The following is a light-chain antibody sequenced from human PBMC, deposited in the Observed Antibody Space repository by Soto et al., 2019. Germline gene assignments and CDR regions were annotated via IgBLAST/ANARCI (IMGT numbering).Light chain of an antibody. CDR2: DAS. J-gene: IGKJ1*01. Sequence: DIQMTQSPSTLSASVGDRVTITCRASQRISTWLAWYQQKPGKAPKLLIYDASSLESGVPSRFSGSGSGTEFTLTISSLQPDDFATYYCQQYNSYSWTFGHGTKVEIK. CDR3: QQYNSYSWT. CDR1: QRISTW. V-gene: IGKV1-5*01.